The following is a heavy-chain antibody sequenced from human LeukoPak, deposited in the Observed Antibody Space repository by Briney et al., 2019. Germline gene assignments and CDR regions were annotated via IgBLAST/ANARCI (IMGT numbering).Heavy chain of an antibody. Sequence: GRSLRLSCAASGFTFSNYGMHWVRQAPGKGLEWVAVISYDGSNEYYADSVKGRFAISRDTSKNTLYLQMNGLRAEDAALYYCARKFLTGRLIDYWGQGTLVTVSS. V-gene: IGHV3-30*03. D-gene: IGHD7-27*01. CDR2: ISYDGSNE. J-gene: IGHJ4*02. CDR3: ARKFLTGRLIDY. CDR1: GFTFSNYG.